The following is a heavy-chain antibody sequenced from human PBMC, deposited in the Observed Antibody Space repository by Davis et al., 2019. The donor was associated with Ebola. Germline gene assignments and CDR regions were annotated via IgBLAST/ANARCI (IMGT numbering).Heavy chain of an antibody. CDR1: ASIFPNFG. Sequence: ASVKVSCKTSASIFPNFGFSWVRQAPGQGLEWMGWINPNSGDTKYAQKFQGKVTVTRDTSISTAYMELTRLRSDDTAVFFCTRGSDFWSGYFTAHFELWGQGTLVTVSS. D-gene: IGHD3-3*01. CDR2: INPNSGDT. J-gene: IGHJ4*01. CDR3: TRGSDFWSGYFTAHFEL. V-gene: IGHV1-2*02.